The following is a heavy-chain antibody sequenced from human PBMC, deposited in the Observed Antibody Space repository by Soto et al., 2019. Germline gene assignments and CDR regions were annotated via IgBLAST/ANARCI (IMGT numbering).Heavy chain of an antibody. Sequence: GGSLRLSCAASGFVFSDFQLNWVRQAPGRGLEWLASITGTSAFLFYADSIKGRFTISRDNPKNFLFLQMDSLGPEDTAVYYCARDNLAVQGAFDHWGQGALVTVSS. J-gene: IGHJ4*02. CDR2: ITGTSAFL. V-gene: IGHV3-21*01. CDR1: GFVFSDFQ. D-gene: IGHD3-10*02. CDR3: ARDNLAVQGAFDH.